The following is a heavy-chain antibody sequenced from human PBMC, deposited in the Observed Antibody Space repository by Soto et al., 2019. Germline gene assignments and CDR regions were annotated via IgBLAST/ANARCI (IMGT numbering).Heavy chain of an antibody. V-gene: IGHV1-58*01. CDR2: IVVGSGNT. CDR3: AAVPSYYTALNWFDP. CDR1: GFTFTSSA. J-gene: IGHJ5*02. Sequence: GASVKVSCKASGFTFTSSAVQWVRQARGQRLEWIGWIVVGSGNTNYAQKFQERVTITRDMSTSTAYMELSSLRSEDTAVYYCAAVPSYYTALNWFDPWGQGTLVTVSS. D-gene: IGHD5-18*01.